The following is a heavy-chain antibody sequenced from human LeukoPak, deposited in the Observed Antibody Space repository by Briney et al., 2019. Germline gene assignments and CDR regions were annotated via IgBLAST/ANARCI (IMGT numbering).Heavy chain of an antibody. CDR2: IYYRGST. V-gene: IGHV4-39*01. J-gene: IGHJ4*02. CDR1: GGSISSSSYY. Sequence: SETLSLTCTVSGGSISSSSYYWGWIRQPPGRGLEGIGSIYYRGSTYSAPSLNTRATISVDTSKNQFSLKLSSVTAADTAVYYCASRKAMDPLDYWGQGTLVTVSS. D-gene: IGHD5-18*01. CDR3: ASRKAMDPLDY.